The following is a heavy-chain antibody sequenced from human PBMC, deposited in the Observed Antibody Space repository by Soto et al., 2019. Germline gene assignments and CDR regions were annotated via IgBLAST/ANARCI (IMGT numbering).Heavy chain of an antibody. V-gene: IGHV3-33*01. CDR3: ASLPVDAFDI. Sequence: GGSLRLSCAASGFTFSSYGMHWVRQAPGKGLEWVAVIWYDGSNKYYADSVKGRFIISRDNSKNTLYLQMNSLRAEDTAVYYCASLPVDAFDIWGQGTMVTVSS. D-gene: IGHD4-17*01. CDR2: IWYDGSNK. CDR1: GFTFSSYG. J-gene: IGHJ3*02.